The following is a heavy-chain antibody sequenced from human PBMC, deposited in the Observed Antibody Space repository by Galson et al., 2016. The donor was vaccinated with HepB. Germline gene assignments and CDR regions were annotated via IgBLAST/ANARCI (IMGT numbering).Heavy chain of an antibody. J-gene: IGHJ5*02. Sequence: QSGAEVKKPGESLKISCNGSGYSFTDYWIGWVRLMPGKGLEWVGIICPGDSDTRYSPSFKGQVTISADKSIYTAYLQWSSLKASDSAMYYCTRHKTGTTWFDPWGQGTLVTVSS. CDR2: ICPGDSDT. V-gene: IGHV5-51*01. CDR3: TRHKTGTTWFDP. D-gene: IGHD1-1*01. CDR1: GYSFTDYW.